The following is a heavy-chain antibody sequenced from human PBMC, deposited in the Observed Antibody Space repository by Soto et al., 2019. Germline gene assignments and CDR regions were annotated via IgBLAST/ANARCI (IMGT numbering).Heavy chain of an antibody. J-gene: IGHJ4*02. CDR1: GGSISSGGYY. D-gene: IGHD3-22*01. CDR2: IYYSGST. Sequence: QVQLQESGPGLVKPSQTLSLTCTVSGGSISSGGYYWSWIRQHPGKGLEWIGYIYYSGSTYYNPSLKRRVTISVATPKTQFSLRLSSVTAADTAVYYCARGSYYDSSGYYDYWGQGTLVTVSS. V-gene: IGHV4-31*03. CDR3: ARGSYYDSSGYYDY.